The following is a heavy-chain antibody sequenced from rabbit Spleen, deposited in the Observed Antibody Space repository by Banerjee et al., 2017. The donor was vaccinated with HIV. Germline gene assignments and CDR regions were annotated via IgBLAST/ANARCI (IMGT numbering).Heavy chain of an antibody. D-gene: IGHD8-1*01. J-gene: IGHJ6*01. CDR1: GFSFSNTYY. CDR3: ARDTGTSFSSYGMDL. V-gene: IGHV1S40*01. CDR2: IVFGSSGTT. Sequence: QSLEESGGDLVKPGASLTLTCTASGFSFSNTYYMCWVRQPPGKGLEWIACIVFGSSGTTYYANWAKGRFTISKTSSTTVTLQMTSLTAADTATYFCARDTGTSFSSYGMDLWGQGTLVTVS.